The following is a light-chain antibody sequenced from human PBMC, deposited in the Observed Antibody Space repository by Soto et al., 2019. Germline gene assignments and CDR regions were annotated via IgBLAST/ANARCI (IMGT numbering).Light chain of an antibody. CDR3: LLSYNDARV. J-gene: IGLJ2*01. V-gene: IGLV7-46*01. Sequence: QAVVTQEPSLTVSPGGTVTLTCGSNTGAVTSIHWPYWFQQRPGQAPRTLIYDTTIKHSWTPARFSGSLLGGKAALTLSGXXXXXXXEYYCLLSYNDARVFGGGTKLTV. CDR1: TGAVTSIHW. CDR2: DTT.